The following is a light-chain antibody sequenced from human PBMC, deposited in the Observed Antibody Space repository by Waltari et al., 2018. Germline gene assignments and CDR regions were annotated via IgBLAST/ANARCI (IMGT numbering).Light chain of an antibody. CDR3: QQYYSTPQT. CDR1: ESVLYNSNNKNY. V-gene: IGKV4-1*01. CDR2: WAS. Sequence: IVMTQSPDSLTVSLGEPATINCKSSESVLYNSNNKNYLAWYQQKPGQPPKLLIYWASTRESGVPDRFSDSGSGTDFTLTISSLQAEDVAVYYCQQYYSTPQTFGQGTKVEIK. J-gene: IGKJ1*01.